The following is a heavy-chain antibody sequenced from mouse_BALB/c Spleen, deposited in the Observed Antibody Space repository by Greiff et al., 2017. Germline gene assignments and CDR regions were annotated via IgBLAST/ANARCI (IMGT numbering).Heavy chain of an antibody. Sequence: VQLQQSGAELVKPGASVKLSCTASGFNIKDTYMHWVKQRPEQGLEWIGRIDPANGNTKYDPKFQGKATITADTSSNTAYLQLSSLTSEDTAVYYCARSREFTTASFAYWGQGTLVTVSA. V-gene: IGHV14-3*02. J-gene: IGHJ3*01. D-gene: IGHD1-2*01. CDR1: GFNIKDTY. CDR3: ARSREFTTASFAY. CDR2: IDPANGNT.